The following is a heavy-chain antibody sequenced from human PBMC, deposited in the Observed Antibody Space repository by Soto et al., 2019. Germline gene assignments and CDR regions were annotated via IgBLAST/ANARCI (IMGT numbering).Heavy chain of an antibody. CDR2: FDPEDGET. J-gene: IGHJ6*02. V-gene: IGHV1-24*01. Sequence: GASVKVSCKASGYTLTELSMHWVRQAPGKGLEWMGGFDPEDGETIYAQKFQGRVTMTEDTSTDTAYMELSSLRSEDTAVYYCAGDKMVAAAGRGLVNYYYGMDVWGQGTTVTVSS. CDR1: GYTLTELS. D-gene: IGHD6-13*01. CDR3: AGDKMVAAAGRGLVNYYYGMDV.